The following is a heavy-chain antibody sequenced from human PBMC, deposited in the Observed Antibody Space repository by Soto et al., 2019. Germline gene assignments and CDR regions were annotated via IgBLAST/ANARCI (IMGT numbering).Heavy chain of an antibody. V-gene: IGHV1-18*01. CDR2: INTYTGDT. CDR3: ARKARSTDRFSFDN. CDR1: GYTFTRDG. D-gene: IGHD3-9*01. Sequence: ASVKVSCKASGYTFTRDGINWVRQAPGHGLEWMGWINTYTGDTNYAHELQGRVTMTTDTSTSTAYLELRGLRSDDTAVYYCARKARSTDRFSFDNWGQGTLVTVSS. J-gene: IGHJ4*02.